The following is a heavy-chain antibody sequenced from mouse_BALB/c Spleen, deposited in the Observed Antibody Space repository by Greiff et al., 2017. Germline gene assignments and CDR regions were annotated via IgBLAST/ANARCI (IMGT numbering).Heavy chain of an antibody. CDR1: GFSLTSYG. Sequence: VKVVESGPGLVAPSQSLSITCTVSGFSLTSYGVHWVRQPPGKGLEWLGVIWAGGSTNYNSALMSRLSISKDNSKSQVFLKMNSLQTDDTAMYYCARDDYGNYVWFAYWGQGTLVTVSA. CDR3: ARDDYGNYVWFAY. CDR2: IWAGGST. J-gene: IGHJ3*01. D-gene: IGHD2-1*01. V-gene: IGHV2-9*02.